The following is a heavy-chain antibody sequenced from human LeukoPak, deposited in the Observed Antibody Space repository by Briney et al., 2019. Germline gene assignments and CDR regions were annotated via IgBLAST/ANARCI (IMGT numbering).Heavy chain of an antibody. D-gene: IGHD5-18*01. CDR1: GFTFRNYW. V-gene: IGHV3-7*03. Sequence: GGSLRLSCAASGFTFRNYWMSWVRQVPGKGLEWVVNINEGGNEKNYVDSVKGRFTASRDNAQNSLYLQMNSLRVEDTAVYYCARDLAYSRLDYWGQGMLVTVSS. CDR3: ARDLAYSRLDY. CDR2: INEGGNEK. J-gene: IGHJ4*02.